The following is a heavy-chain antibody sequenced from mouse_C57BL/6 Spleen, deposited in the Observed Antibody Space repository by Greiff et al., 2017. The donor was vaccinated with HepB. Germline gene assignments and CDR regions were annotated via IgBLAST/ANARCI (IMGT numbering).Heavy chain of an antibody. Sequence: QVQLQQPGAELVRPGSSVKLSCKASGYTFTSYWMDWVKQRPGQGLEWIGNIYPSDSETHYNQKFKDKATLTVDKSSSTAYMQLSSLTSEDSAVYYCAREAYYGYDYWYFDVWGTGTTVTVSS. V-gene: IGHV1-61*01. D-gene: IGHD2-9*01. CDR2: IYPSDSET. J-gene: IGHJ1*03. CDR1: GYTFTSYW. CDR3: AREAYYGYDYWYFDV.